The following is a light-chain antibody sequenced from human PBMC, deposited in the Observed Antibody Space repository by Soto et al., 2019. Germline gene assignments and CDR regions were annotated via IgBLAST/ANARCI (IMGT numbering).Light chain of an antibody. J-gene: IGLJ1*01. CDR3: QVWDSSSDRYV. Sequence: SSELTQPPSVSVAPGQTARITCGGNNIGSKGVHWYQQKPGQAPVLVVYDNSDRPPGIPERFSGSHSGNTATLTINRVEAGDEADYYCQVWDSSSDRYVFGTGTKVTVL. CDR2: DNS. CDR1: NIGSKG. V-gene: IGLV3-21*02.